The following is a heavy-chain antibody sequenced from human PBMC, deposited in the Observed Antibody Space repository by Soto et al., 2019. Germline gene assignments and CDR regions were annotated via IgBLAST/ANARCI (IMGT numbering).Heavy chain of an antibody. D-gene: IGHD6-6*01. CDR3: AKDLTRQLAYWLDP. CDR2: INAHSGGT. Sequence: ASVKVSCKASGFSFTGYYIHWLRQAPGQGLEWMGWINAHSGGTEYAQKFQGRVTLTRDTSIATAYLTLTSLTSDDTALYYCAKDLTRQLAYWLDPWGQGTQVPSPQ. J-gene: IGHJ5*02. V-gene: IGHV1-2*02. CDR1: GFSFTGYY.